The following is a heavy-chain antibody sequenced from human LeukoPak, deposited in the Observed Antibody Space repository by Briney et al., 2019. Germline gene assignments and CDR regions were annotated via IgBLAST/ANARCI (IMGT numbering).Heavy chain of an antibody. CDR1: GFTFSNYA. CDR3: VKISYSGGYYFDY. V-gene: IGHV3-64D*06. CDR2: IGSNGIST. D-gene: IGHD1-26*01. J-gene: IGHJ4*02. Sequence: GGSLRLSCSASGFTFSNYAMHWVRQAPGKGLEFVSSIGSNGISTYYADSVKGRFTISRGNSKNTLYLQMSSLSPEDTAMYYCVKISYSGGYYFDYWGQGTLVTVSS.